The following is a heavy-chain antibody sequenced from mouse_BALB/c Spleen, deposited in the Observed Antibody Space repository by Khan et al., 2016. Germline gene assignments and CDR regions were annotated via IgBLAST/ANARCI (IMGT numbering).Heavy chain of an antibody. V-gene: IGHV1-9*01. CDR1: GCTFRSYW. CDR3: ARPNWDYAVDY. J-gene: IGHJ4*01. D-gene: IGHD4-1*01. CDR2: ILPGSGST. Sequence: QVQLQQSGPELMKPGASVKISCKASGCTFRSYWIEWIKQRPGHGLEWIGAILPGSGSTNYYEKFKAQATITAHISSYTAYMQRRSSTYEDSAVCYCARPNWDYAVDYGGQGNSDTVSS.